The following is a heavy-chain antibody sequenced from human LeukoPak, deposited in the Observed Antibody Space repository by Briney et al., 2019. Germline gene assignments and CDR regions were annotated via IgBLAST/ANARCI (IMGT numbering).Heavy chain of an antibody. J-gene: IGHJ3*02. CDR2: INANNDGS. CDR1: GYTITGYY. V-gene: IGHV1-2*02. D-gene: IGHD3-3*01. Sequence: ASVKVSCKASGYTITGYYMHGVRQAPGQGLEWMGWINANNDGSVYAQKFQGRVTMTRDTSINTAYMELSRLRSDDTAVYYCARKRGVGVDTNAFDMWGQGTMVTVSS. CDR3: ARKRGVGVDTNAFDM.